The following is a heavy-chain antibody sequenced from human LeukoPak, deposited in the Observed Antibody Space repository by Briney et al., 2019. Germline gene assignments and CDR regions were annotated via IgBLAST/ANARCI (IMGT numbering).Heavy chain of an antibody. D-gene: IGHD3/OR15-3a*01. CDR3: ARQTGSGLFILP. CDR2: IYYSGNT. Sequence: SETLSLTCTVSGGSIGSGTYYWGWIRQSPGKGLEWIGSIYYSGNTYYNASLKSQVSISIDTSKNQFSLRLTSVTAADTAVYYCARQTGSGLFILPGGQGTLVTVSS. CDR1: GGSIGSGTYY. V-gene: IGHV4-39*01. J-gene: IGHJ4*02.